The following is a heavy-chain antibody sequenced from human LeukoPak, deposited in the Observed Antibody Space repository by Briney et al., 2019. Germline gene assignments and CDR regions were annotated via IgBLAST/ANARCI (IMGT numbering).Heavy chain of an antibody. J-gene: IGHJ6*03. CDR3: ARATDAVATIRNYYYMDV. CDR2: IYYSGST. Sequence: SETLSLTCTVSGGSISSSSYYWGWIRQPPGKGLEWIGSIYYSGSTYYNPSLKSRVTISVDTSKNQFSLKLSSVTAADTAVYYCARATDAVATIRNYYYMDVWGKGTTVTVSS. CDR1: GGSISSSSYY. D-gene: IGHD5-12*01. V-gene: IGHV4-39*07.